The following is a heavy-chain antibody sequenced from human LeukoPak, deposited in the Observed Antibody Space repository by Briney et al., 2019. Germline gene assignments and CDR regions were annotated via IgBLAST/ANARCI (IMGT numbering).Heavy chain of an antibody. Sequence: PGGSLRLSCAASGFIFSSYSMNWVRQAPGKGLEWGSYISSSSRTIYYADSVKGRFTISRDNAKNSLYLQMNSLRAEDTALYYCARDSAVAQDYYYYMDVWGRGTTVTVSS. D-gene: IGHD5-18*01. CDR1: GFIFSSYS. J-gene: IGHJ6*03. CDR3: ARDSAVAQDYYYYMDV. CDR2: ISSSSRTI. V-gene: IGHV3-48*01.